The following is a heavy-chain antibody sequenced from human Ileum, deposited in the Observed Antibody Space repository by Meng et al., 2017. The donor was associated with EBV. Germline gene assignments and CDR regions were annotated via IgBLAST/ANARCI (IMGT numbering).Heavy chain of an antibody. CDR1: GYTFSNYA. D-gene: IGHD2-21*01. J-gene: IGHJ4*01. CDR2: INADNGNT. CDR3: ARVERGVKFDK. V-gene: IGHV1-3*01. Sequence: QVHLLQYGVEGKKPGASVKLSCKASGYTFSNYAIHWVRQAPGQRPEWMGWINADNGNTKYSQKFQGRVTITRNTPASTVYMDVRSLRSEDTAVYFCARVERGVKFDKWGQGTLVTVSS.